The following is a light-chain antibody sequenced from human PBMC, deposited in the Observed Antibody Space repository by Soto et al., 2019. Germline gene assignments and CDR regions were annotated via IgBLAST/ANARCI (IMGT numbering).Light chain of an antibody. Sequence: EIVLTQSPATLSLSPGERATLSCRASQSVSKYLAWYQQKPGQAPRLLIYDATNRATGIPDRFSGSGPGTAFTLPISSLEPEDSAVYYCQQRGDWPLTFGGVTKVEI. CDR3: QQRGDWPLT. J-gene: IGKJ4*01. V-gene: IGKV3-11*01. CDR1: QSVSKY. CDR2: DAT.